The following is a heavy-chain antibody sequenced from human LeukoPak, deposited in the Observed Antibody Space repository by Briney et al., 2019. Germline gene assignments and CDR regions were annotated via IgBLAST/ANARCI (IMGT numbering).Heavy chain of an antibody. D-gene: IGHD2-2*01. CDR3: AKEVIVVVPAARFDY. V-gene: IGHV3-23*01. CDR2: ISGSGGST. CDR1: GFTFSSYA. Sequence: PAGSLTLSCAASGFTFSSYAMSWVRQAPGKGLEWVSAISGSGGSTYYADSVKGRFTISRDNSKNTLYLHMNSLRAEDTAVYYCAKEVIVVVPAARFDYWGQGTLVTVSS. J-gene: IGHJ4*02.